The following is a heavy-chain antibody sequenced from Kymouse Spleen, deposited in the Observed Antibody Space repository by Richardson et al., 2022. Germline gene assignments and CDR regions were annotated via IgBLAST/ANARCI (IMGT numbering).Heavy chain of an antibody. V-gene: IGHV4-34*01. CDR1: GGSFSGYY. Sequence: QVQLQQWGAGLLKPSETLSLTCAVYGGSFSGYYWSWIRQPPGKGLEWIGEINHSGSTNYNPSLKSRVTISVDTSKNQFSLKLSSVTAADTAVYYCAGVLLWFGESNWFDPWGQGTLVTVSS. CDR2: INHSGST. CDR3: AGVLLWFGESNWFDP. D-gene: IGHD3-10*01. J-gene: IGHJ5*02.